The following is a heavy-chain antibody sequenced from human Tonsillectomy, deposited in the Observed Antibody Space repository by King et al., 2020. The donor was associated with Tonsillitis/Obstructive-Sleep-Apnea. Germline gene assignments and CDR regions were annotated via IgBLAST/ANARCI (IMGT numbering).Heavy chain of an antibody. J-gene: IGHJ4*02. CDR3: ARAENFWSAPFDY. CDR2: IGSSGTV. CDR1: GFTCSSYE. D-gene: IGHD3-3*01. Sequence: VQLVESGGGFIQPGGSLRLSCAAYGFTCSSYEMNWVRQAPGKGLEWVSYIGSSGTVYYADSVKGRFTISRDNAKHSLYLQMNSLRTEDTAVYYCARAENFWSAPFDYWGQGTLVTVSS. V-gene: IGHV3-48*03.